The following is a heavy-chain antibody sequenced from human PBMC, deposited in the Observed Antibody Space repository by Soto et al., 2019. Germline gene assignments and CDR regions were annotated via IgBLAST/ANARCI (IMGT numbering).Heavy chain of an antibody. CDR1: GGTFSSYA. CDR2: IIPIFGTA. CDR3: AIGIDYDSSGYYHGYYFDY. J-gene: IGHJ4*02. D-gene: IGHD3-22*01. V-gene: IGHV1-69*01. Sequence: ASVKVSCKASGGTFSSYAISWVRQAPGQGLEWMGGIIPIFGTANYAQKFQGRVTITADESTSTAYMELSSLRSEDTAVYYCAIGIDYDSSGYYHGYYFDYWGQGTLVTVSS.